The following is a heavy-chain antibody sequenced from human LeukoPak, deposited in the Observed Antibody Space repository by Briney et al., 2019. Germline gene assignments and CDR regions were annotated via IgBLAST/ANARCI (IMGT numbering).Heavy chain of an antibody. CDR1: GFTVSSNY. V-gene: IGHV3-66*01. CDR3: ARGGAAGSFDY. Sequence: GGSLRLSCAASGFTVSSNYMSWVRQAPGKGLEWVSVIYSGSTTYYADSVKGRFTISRDNSKNTLYLQMNSLRAEDTAVYFCARGGAAGSFDYWGQGSLVTVSS. CDR2: IYSGSTT. J-gene: IGHJ4*02. D-gene: IGHD6-13*01.